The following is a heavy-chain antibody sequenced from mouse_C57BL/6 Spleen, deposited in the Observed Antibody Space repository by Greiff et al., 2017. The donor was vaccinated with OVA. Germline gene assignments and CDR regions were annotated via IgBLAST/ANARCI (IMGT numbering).Heavy chain of an antibody. D-gene: IGHD2-1*01. Sequence: VQLQQPGAELVRPGSSVKLSCKASGYTFTNYWIGWAKQRPVHGLEWIGNIYPADSDTHYNEKFKGKATLTVDKSSSTAYMQLSSLTSEDSALFASAITGLWYMDVWGTGTSVTVSS. J-gene: IGHJ4*01. V-gene: IGHV1-61*01. CDR1: GYTFTNYW. CDR2: IYPADSDT. CDR3: AITGLWYMDV.